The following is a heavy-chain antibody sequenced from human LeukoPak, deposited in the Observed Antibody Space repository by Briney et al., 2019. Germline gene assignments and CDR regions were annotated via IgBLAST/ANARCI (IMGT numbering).Heavy chain of an antibody. CDR3: AKGVAGGKFDY. D-gene: IGHD3-10*01. CDR1: GFTFSNYG. CDR2: ITGSGGNT. J-gene: IGHJ4*02. Sequence: GGSLRLSCAASGFTFSNYGMSWVRQAPGKGLEWVSAITGSGGNTYYADSVKGRFTISRDNSKNTLYLQMNSLRAEDTAIYFCAKGVAGGKFDYWGQGTLVTVSS. V-gene: IGHV3-23*01.